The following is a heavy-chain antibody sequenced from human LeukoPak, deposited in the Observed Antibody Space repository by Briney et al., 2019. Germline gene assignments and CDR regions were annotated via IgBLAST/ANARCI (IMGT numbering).Heavy chain of an antibody. CDR3: AREVLEGGRYFEY. CDR1: GYTFTSYG. J-gene: IGHJ4*02. V-gene: IGHV1-3*01. D-gene: IGHD3-3*01. CDR2: INAGNGNT. Sequence: ASVKVSCKASGYTFTSYGIHWVRQAPGQRLEWMGWINAGNGNTKYSQKFQGRVTISRDTSASTAYMELSSLRSEDTAVYYCAREVLEGGRYFEYWGQGTLVTVSS.